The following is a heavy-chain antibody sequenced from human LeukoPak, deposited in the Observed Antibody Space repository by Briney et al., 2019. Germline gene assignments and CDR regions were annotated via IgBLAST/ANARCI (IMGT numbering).Heavy chain of an antibody. CDR2: FDPEDGET. CDR1: GYTLTELS. V-gene: IGHV1-24*01. CDR3: ATEKYAQYYYGSGSSPDAFDI. D-gene: IGHD3-10*01. Sequence: GASVKVSCKVSGYTLTELSMHWGRQAPGKGLEWMGGFDPEDGETIYAQKFQGRVTMTEDTSTDTAYMELSSLRSEDTAVYYCATEKYAQYYYGSGSSPDAFDIWGQGTMVTVSS. J-gene: IGHJ3*02.